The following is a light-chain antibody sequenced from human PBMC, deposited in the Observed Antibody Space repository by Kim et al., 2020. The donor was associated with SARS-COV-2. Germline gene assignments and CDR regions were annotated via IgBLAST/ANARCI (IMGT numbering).Light chain of an antibody. CDR3: QQRSNWPLT. CDR2: DAS. J-gene: IGKJ4*01. Sequence: LAPGERATLSCRASQSVSSYLAWYQQKPGQAPRLLIYDASNRATGIPARFSGSGSGTDFTLTISSLEPEDFAVYFCQQRSNWPLTFGGGTKVDIK. CDR1: QSVSSY. V-gene: IGKV3-11*01.